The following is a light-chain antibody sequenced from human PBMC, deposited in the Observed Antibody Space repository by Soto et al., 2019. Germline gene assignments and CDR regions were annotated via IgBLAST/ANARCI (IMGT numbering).Light chain of an antibody. J-gene: IGLJ3*02. CDR3: SSYTSSSTQV. V-gene: IGLV2-14*01. CDR2: EVN. CDR1: SSDVGGYNY. Sequence: QSVLTQPASVSGSPGQSITISCTGTSSDVGGYNYVPWYQQHPGRAPKLMLYEVNNRPSGVSNRFSGSKSGNTASLTISGLQAEDEADYYCSSYTSSSTQVLGGGTALTVL.